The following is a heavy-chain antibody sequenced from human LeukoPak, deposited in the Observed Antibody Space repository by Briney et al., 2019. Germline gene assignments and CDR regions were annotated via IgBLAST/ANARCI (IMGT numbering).Heavy chain of an antibody. CDR1: GGSVSSYSAA. J-gene: IGHJ3*02. Sequence: SQTLSLTCAISGGSVSSYSAAWNWIRQSPSRGLEWLGRTYYRSKWYHDYAVSVKSRITVNPDTSKNHFSLQLNSVTPEDTAVYFCARDSGVGLDAFDIWGQGTMVTVSS. D-gene: IGHD3-3*01. CDR2: TYYRSKWYH. CDR3: ARDSGVGLDAFDI. V-gene: IGHV6-1*01.